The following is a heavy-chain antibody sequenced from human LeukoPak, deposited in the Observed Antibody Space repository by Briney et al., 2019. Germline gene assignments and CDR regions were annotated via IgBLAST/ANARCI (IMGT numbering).Heavy chain of an antibody. CDR3: ARWEGNGYYFDY. D-gene: IGHD3-22*01. CDR2: IKQDGGEE. CDR1: GFTFSSFW. Sequence: GGSLRLSCAASGFTFSSFWVSWVRQAPGKGLEWVANIKQDGGEEYYVDSVKGRFTISRDNAKNSLYLQMNSLRAEDTAVYYCARWEGNGYYFDYRGQGTLVTVSS. J-gene: IGHJ4*02. V-gene: IGHV3-7*01.